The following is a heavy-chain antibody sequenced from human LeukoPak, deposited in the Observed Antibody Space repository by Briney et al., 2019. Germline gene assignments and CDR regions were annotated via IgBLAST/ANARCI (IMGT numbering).Heavy chain of an antibody. J-gene: IGHJ1*01. Sequence: GGSLRLSCVASGLNFRDSAMHWVRQAPGKGLEWVSLISADGGSTFSADSVKGRFSISRDNSKNSLYLQMNSLRSEDTAMYYCAKESRNFQFGGRGTLVAVSS. CDR3: AKESRNFQF. V-gene: IGHV3-43*02. CDR1: GLNFRDSA. D-gene: IGHD5-24*01. CDR2: ISADGGST.